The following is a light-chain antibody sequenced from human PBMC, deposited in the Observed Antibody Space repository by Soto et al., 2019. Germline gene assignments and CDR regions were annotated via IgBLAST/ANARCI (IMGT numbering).Light chain of an antibody. CDR3: NSYTSSSTEV. CDR1: SSDVGGFNY. CDR2: DVT. Sequence: QSVLTQPASVSGSPGQSITISCTGTSSDVGGFNYVSWYQQHPGKAPKLMIYDVTNRPSGVSYRFSGSKSGNTASLTISGLQAEDEADYYCNSYTSSSTEVFGTGTKVTVL. J-gene: IGLJ1*01. V-gene: IGLV2-14*03.